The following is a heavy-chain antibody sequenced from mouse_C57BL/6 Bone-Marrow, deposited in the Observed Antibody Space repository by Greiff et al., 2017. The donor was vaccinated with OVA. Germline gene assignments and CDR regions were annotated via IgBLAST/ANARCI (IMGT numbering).Heavy chain of an antibody. J-gene: IGHJ3*01. CDR3: ASAVFAY. Sequence: VQLQQPGAELVKPGASVKLSCKASGYTFTSYWMQWVKQSPGQGLEWIGEIDPSDSYTNYNQKFKGKATLTVDTSSSTAYMQLSSLTSEDSAVYYCASAVFAYWGQGTLVTVSA. CDR2: IDPSDSYT. CDR1: GYTFTSYW. V-gene: IGHV1-50*01.